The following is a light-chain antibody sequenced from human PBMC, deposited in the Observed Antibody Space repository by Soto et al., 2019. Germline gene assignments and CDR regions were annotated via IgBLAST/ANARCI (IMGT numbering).Light chain of an antibody. CDR1: SSDVGAYNH. V-gene: IGLV2-14*01. J-gene: IGLJ1*01. CDR3: ISYTGSSNSYV. CDR2: EVS. Sequence: QSALTQPASVSGSPGQSITISCTGTSSDVGAYNHVAWYQQHPGKAPKFMIYEVSNRPSGVSNRFSGSKSGNTASLTISGLQAEDEADYYCISYTGSSNSYVFGTGNKVTVL.